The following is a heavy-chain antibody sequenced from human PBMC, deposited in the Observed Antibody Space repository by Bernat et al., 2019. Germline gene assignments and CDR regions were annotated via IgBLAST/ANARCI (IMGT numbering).Heavy chain of an antibody. Sequence: QVQLQESGPGLVKPSETLSLTCAVSGYSISSGYYWGWIRQPPGKGLEWIGSIYHSGSTYYNPSLKSRVTISVDTSKNQFSLKLSSVTAADTAVYYCARVGRWGELSLLGVDYWGQGTLVTVSS. V-gene: IGHV4-38-2*01. D-gene: IGHD3-16*02. J-gene: IGHJ4*02. CDR1: GYSISSGYY. CDR2: IYHSGST. CDR3: ARVGRWGELSLLGVDY.